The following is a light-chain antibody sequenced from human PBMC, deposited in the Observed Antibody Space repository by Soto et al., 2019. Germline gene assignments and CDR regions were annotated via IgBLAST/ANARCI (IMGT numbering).Light chain of an antibody. CDR2: DAP. CDR3: QQYNSYSWT. J-gene: IGKJ1*01. V-gene: IGKV1-5*01. Sequence: DIQMTQSPSTLSASVGDRVTITCRASQRISSWLAWYQQKPGKAPKLLIYDAPSLESGVPSRFSGSGSGTEFTLTISSLQPDDFAAYYCQQYNSYSWTFGQGTKVDIK. CDR1: QRISSW.